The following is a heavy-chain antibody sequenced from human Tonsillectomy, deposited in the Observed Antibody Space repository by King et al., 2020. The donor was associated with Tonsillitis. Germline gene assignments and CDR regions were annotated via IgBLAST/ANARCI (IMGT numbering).Heavy chain of an antibody. Sequence: VQLVESGGGLVQPGGSLRLSCAASGFTFSIYAMNWVRQAPGKGLEWVSAISGSGASTFYADSVKGRFTISRDNSKNTLYLQMNSLRAEDTALYYCAKYTVTTLGWGQGTLVAVSS. CDR3: AKYTVTTLG. J-gene: IGHJ4*02. V-gene: IGHV3-23*04. CDR2: ISGSGAST. CDR1: GFTFSIYA. D-gene: IGHD4-17*01.